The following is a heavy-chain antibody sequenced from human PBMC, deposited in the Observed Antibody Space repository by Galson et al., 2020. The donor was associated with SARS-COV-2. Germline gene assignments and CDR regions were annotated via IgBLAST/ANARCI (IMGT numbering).Heavy chain of an antibody. CDR3: ARCDSSGCGGNY. CDR1: GFSLPNTGMC. CDR2: IDWDDDE. Sequence: ESGPPLVQPTQTLTLTCTFSGFSLPNTGMCVDWIRQPPGTALEWLARIDWDDDEYYSASLKTRLTISKDTSKNQVVLTMTNMNHVDTATYYCARCDSSGCGGNYWGQGTLVTVSS. J-gene: IGHJ4*02. D-gene: IGHD6-19*01. V-gene: IGHV2-70*11.